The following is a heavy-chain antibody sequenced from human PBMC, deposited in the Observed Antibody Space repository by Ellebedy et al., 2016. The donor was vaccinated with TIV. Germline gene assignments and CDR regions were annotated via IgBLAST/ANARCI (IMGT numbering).Heavy chain of an antibody. V-gene: IGHV5-51*01. CDR3: ARPYTGATPDDAFDV. Sequence: PGGSLRLSCKGSGYSFTSYWIGWVRQMPGKGLEWMGIIYPGNSDTTYSPSFQGQVTVSADKSISTAYLQWSRLRASDTAMYYCARPYTGATPDDAFDVWGQGTMVTVS. CDR2: IYPGNSDT. J-gene: IGHJ3*01. D-gene: IGHD1-1*01. CDR1: GYSFTSYW.